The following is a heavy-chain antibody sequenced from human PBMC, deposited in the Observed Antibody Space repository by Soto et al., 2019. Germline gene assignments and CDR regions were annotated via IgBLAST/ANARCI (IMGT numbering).Heavy chain of an antibody. CDR1: GFTLSSYG. Sequence: EVQLLESGGGLVQPGGSLRLSCAASGFTLSSYGMSWVRQAPGKGLEWVSTISASGGSTQYADSVKGRFTISRDTSKNTLYLQMNSLRAEDTALYYCAKAFGSGYDSDYWGQGTLVTVSS. V-gene: IGHV3-23*01. CDR2: ISASGGST. D-gene: IGHD5-12*01. J-gene: IGHJ4*02. CDR3: AKAFGSGYDSDY.